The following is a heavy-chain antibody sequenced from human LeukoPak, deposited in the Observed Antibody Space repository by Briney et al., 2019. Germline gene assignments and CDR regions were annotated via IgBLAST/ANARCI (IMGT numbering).Heavy chain of an antibody. D-gene: IGHD2-15*01. V-gene: IGHV3-30-3*01. Sequence: RGSLRLSCAASGFTFSSYAMHWVRQAPGKGLEWVAVISYDGSNKYYADSVKGRFTISRDNSKNTLYLQMNSLRAEDTAVYYCARGGVAATQLHKNWFDPWGQGTLVTVSS. CDR3: ARGGVAATQLHKNWFDP. J-gene: IGHJ5*02. CDR1: GFTFSSYA. CDR2: ISYDGSNK.